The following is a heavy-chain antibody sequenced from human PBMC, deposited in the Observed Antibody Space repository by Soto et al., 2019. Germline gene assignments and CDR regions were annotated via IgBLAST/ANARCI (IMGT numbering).Heavy chain of an antibody. D-gene: IGHD2-8*01. V-gene: IGHV3-15*01. CDR3: TTGLSNGYY. CDR2: IKGEADGGTT. J-gene: IGHJ6*03. CDR1: ECTFRNAC. Sequence: PGRPLRVPWAASECTFRNACMSRVSQAPGKGLEWVGRIKGEADGGTTDYAAPVKGRITISRDHSKDTLYLQMNSLKTEDTAVYFCTTGLSNGYY.